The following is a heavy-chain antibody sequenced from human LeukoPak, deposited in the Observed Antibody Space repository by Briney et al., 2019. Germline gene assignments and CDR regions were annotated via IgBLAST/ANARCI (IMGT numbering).Heavy chain of an antibody. CDR2: MNPNSGNT. V-gene: IGHV1-8*01. CDR3: ARERDDSSGYYSNGVGY. Sequence: ASVKVSCKASGYTFTSYDINWVRQATGQGLEWMGWMNPNSGNTGYAQKFQGRVTMTRNTSISTAYMELSSLRSEDTAVYYCARERDDSSGYYSNGVGYWGQGTLVTVSS. D-gene: IGHD3-22*01. J-gene: IGHJ4*02. CDR1: GYTFTSYD.